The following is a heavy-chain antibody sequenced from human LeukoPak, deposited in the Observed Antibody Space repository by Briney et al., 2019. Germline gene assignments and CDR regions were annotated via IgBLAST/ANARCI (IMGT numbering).Heavy chain of an antibody. V-gene: IGHV4-59*01. D-gene: IGHD3-10*01. J-gene: IGHJ5*02. CDR3: ARSQLRFGDAPGWFDP. CDR2: IYYSGST. CDR1: GGSISSYY. Sequence: SETLSLTCTVSGGSISSYYWSWIRQPPGKGLEWIGYIYYSGSTNNNPSLKSRVTISVDTSKNQFSLKLSSVTAADTAVYYCARSQLRFGDAPGWFDPWGQGTLVTVSS.